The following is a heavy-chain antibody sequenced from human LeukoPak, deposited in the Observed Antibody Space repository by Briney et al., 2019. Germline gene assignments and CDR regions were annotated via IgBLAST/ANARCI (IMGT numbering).Heavy chain of an antibody. CDR1: GGTFSSYA. D-gene: IGHD4-17*01. CDR3: ARDRSYGDYVE. CDR2: ISAYNGNT. V-gene: IGHV1-18*01. J-gene: IGHJ4*02. Sequence: ASVKVSCKASGGTFSSYAISWVRQAPGQGLEWMGWISAYNGNTNYAQKLQGRVTMTTDTSTSTAYMELRSLRSDDTAVYYCARDRSYGDYVEWGQGTLVTVSS.